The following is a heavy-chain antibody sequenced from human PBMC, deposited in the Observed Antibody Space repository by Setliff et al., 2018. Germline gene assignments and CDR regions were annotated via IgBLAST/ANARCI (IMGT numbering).Heavy chain of an antibody. CDR1: GFTFSTYA. D-gene: IGHD1-7*01. CDR3: AKPQVELRWGFES. V-gene: IGHV3-23*03. J-gene: IGHJ4*02. Sequence: GESLRLSCAASGFTFSTYAMSWVRRAPGKGLEWVSTIYSGDRNTFYTDSVKGRFTIFRDGSKNTLFLHMTSLRAEDTAVYYCAKPQVELRWGFESWGQGTPVTVSS. CDR2: IYSGDRNT.